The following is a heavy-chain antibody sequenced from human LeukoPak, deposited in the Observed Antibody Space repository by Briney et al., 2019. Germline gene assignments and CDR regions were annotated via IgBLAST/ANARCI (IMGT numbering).Heavy chain of an antibody. J-gene: IGHJ4*02. CDR3: ARALHYYDSSGYFY. CDR1: GFTFSSYA. D-gene: IGHD3-22*01. CDR2: ISYDGSNK. Sequence: GGSLRLSCAASGFTFSSYAMHWVRQAPGKGLEWVAVISYDGSNKYYADSVKGRFTISRDNSKNTLYLQMNSLRAEDTAVYYCARALHYYDSSGYFYWGQGTLVTVSS. V-gene: IGHV3-30-3*01.